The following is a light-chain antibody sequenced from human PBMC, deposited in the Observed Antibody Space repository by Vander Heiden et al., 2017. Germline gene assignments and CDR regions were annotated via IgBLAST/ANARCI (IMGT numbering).Light chain of an antibody. CDR1: QSISSW. CDR3: QQYNSYSHT. J-gene: IGKJ2*01. Sequence: DIQMTQSPSTLSASVGDRVTITCRASQSISSWLAWYQQKPGKPPKLLIYKASSLESGVPSRFSGSGSGTEFTLTISSLQPDDFATYYCQQYNSYSHTFGQGTKLXIK. V-gene: IGKV1-5*03. CDR2: KAS.